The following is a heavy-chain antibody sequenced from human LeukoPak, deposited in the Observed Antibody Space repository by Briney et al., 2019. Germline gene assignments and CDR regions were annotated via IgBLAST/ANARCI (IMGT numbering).Heavy chain of an antibody. CDR1: GGSISSSSYY. Sequence: SETLSLTCTVSGGSISSSSYYWGWIRQPPGKGLEWIGSIYYSGSTYYNPSLKSRVTISVDTSKNQFSLKLSSVTAADTAVYYCARDRGDYDYVWGSYRNYFDYWGQGTLVTVSS. CDR3: ARDRGDYDYVWGSYRNYFDY. V-gene: IGHV4-39*07. CDR2: IYYSGST. J-gene: IGHJ4*02. D-gene: IGHD3-16*02.